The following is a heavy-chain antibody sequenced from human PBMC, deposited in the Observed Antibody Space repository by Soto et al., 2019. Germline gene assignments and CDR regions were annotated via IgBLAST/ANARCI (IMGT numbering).Heavy chain of an antibody. Sequence: PGESLKISCRGSGYDFNTNWFGWVRQLPGRGLEWVGIMYPGDSDTRYNPSLQGHVTLSVDVTVSTAFLQWRSLETSDTGMYFCARLPRDCNKTSCYYADHGGQGTQVTVS. CDR2: MYPGDSDT. CDR3: ARLPRDCNKTSCYYADH. J-gene: IGHJ4*02. V-gene: IGHV5-51*01. CDR1: GYDFNTNW. D-gene: IGHD3-3*01.